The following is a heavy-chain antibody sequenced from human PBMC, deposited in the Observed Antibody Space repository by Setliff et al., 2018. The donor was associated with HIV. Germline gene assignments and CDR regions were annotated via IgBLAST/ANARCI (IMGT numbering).Heavy chain of an antibody. CDR3: ARSRVHYYYDSSGYPTRYDAFDI. D-gene: IGHD3-22*01. Sequence: ASVKVSCKASGYTFTSYDINWVRQATGQGLEWMGWMNPNSGNTGYAQKFQGRVTITADVSTSTAYMELSSLRSEDTAVYYCARSRVHYYYDSSGYPTRYDAFDIWGQGTMVTVSS. V-gene: IGHV1-8*03. CDR1: GYTFTSYD. CDR2: MNPNSGNT. J-gene: IGHJ3*02.